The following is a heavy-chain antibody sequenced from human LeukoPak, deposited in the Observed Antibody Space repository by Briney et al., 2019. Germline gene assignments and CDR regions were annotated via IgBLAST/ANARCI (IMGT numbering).Heavy chain of an antibody. V-gene: IGHV5-51*03. Sequence: GESLKISCKGSGYSFTSYWIGWVRQMPGKGLEWMGIIYPGDSDTRYSPSFQGQVTISADKSISTAYLQWSSLKASDTAMYYCARLPDCGDYVGYFDYWGQGTLVTVSS. CDR1: GYSFTSYW. J-gene: IGHJ4*02. D-gene: IGHD4-17*01. CDR2: IYPGDSDT. CDR3: ARLPDCGDYVGYFDY.